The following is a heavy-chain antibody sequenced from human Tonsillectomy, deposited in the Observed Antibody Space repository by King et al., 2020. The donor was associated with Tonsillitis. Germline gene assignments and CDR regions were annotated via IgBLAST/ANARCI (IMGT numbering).Heavy chain of an antibody. D-gene: IGHD2-2*02. Sequence: VQLVESGAEVKKPGASVKVSCKASGYTFTSYGISWVRQAPGQGLEWMGWITTYNGNTNYAQKLQGSGTMTTDTSTSTAYMELTSLRSDDTAVYYCRGVVVPAAIGPPVDVWGQGTTVTVSS. J-gene: IGHJ6*02. CDR1: GYTFTSYG. CDR3: RGVVVPAAIGPPVDV. CDR2: ITTYNGNT. V-gene: IGHV1-18*01.